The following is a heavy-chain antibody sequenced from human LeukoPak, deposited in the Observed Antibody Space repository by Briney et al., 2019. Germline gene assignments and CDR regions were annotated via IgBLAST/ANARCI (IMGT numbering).Heavy chain of an antibody. D-gene: IGHD3-10*01. Sequence: SETLSLACTVAGGSISSYYWSWIRQPAGKGLEWIGRIYTSASTNYNPSLKSRVTMSVDTTMNQFSLKLSSVTAADTAVYYCARGAFMVRGAAFDYWGQGTLVTVSS. CDR3: ARGAFMVRGAAFDY. CDR1: GGSISSYY. J-gene: IGHJ4*02. CDR2: IYTSAST. V-gene: IGHV4-4*07.